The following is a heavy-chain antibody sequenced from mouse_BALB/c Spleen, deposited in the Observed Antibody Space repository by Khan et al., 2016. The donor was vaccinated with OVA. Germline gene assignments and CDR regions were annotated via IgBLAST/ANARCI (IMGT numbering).Heavy chain of an antibody. CDR3: TRSVYVSFGY. J-gene: IGHJ3*01. CDR2: INPSNGGT. V-gene: IGHV1S81*02. Sequence: VQLVESGAELVKPGASVKLSCKTSGYTFTSYYMYWVKQRPGQGLEWIGEINPSNGGTNFNEKFKSKATLTVDKSSSTAYMQLISRTAEDSAFYYGTRSVYVSFGYWGQGTLVTVSA. CDR1: GYTFTSYY. D-gene: IGHD1-3*01.